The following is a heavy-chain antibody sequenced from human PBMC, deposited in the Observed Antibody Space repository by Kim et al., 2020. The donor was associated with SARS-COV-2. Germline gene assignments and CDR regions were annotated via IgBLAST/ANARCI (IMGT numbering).Heavy chain of an antibody. J-gene: IGHJ6*02. CDR2: INPSGGST. V-gene: IGHV1-46*01. D-gene: IGHD5-18*01. CDR3: ARVRTVVQLWGRDAKDYYYYGMDV. Sequence: ASVKVSCKASGYTFTIYYMHWVRQAPGQGLEWMGIINPSGGSTSYAQKFQGRVTMTRDTSTSTVYMELSSLRSEDTAVYYCARVRTVVQLWGRDAKDYYYYGMDVWGQGTTVTVSS. CDR1: GYTFTIYY.